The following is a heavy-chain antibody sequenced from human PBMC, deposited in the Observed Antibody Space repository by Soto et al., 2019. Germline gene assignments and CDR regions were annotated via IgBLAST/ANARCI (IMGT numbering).Heavy chain of an antibody. V-gene: IGHV3-23*01. D-gene: IGHD3-3*01. CDR3: VRWSYLDY. J-gene: IGHJ4*02. Sequence: PGGSLRLSCSAPGFSFISYAMSWVRQAPGKGLEWVSTISGSDGKTFYADSVKGRFSISRDTSKNMLYLQMNNLRGDDTAVYYCVRWSYLDYWGQGTRVTVSS. CDR1: GFSFISYA. CDR2: ISGSDGKT.